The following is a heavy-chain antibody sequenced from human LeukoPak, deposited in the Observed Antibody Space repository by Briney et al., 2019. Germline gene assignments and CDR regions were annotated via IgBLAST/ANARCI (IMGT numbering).Heavy chain of an antibody. D-gene: IGHD3-10*01. CDR1: GFTFSSYG. CDR3: AKVRFGVMARYYFDY. CDR2: ISGSGGST. Sequence: PGGTLRLSCAASGFTFSSYGMSWVRQAPGKGLEWVSAISGSGGSTYYADSVKGRFTISRDNSKNTLHLQMNSLRAEDTAVYYCAKVRFGVMARYYFDYWGQGTLVTVSS. J-gene: IGHJ4*02. V-gene: IGHV3-23*01.